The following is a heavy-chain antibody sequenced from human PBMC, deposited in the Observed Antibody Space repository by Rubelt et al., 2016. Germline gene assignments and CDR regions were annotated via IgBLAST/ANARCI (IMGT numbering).Heavy chain of an antibody. J-gene: IGHJ4*02. CDR3: AKASDSSGYYGDSGPASG. CDR1: GFTFSSYA. V-gene: IGHV3-23*01. Sequence: EVQLLESGGGLVQPGGSLRLSCAASGFTFSSYAMSWVRQAPGKGLEWVSAISGSGGSTYYADSVKGRFTISRDNSKNTLYLQMNSLRAEDTAVYYCAKASDSSGYYGDSGPASGWGQGTLVTVSP. CDR2: ISGSGGST. D-gene: IGHD3-22*01.